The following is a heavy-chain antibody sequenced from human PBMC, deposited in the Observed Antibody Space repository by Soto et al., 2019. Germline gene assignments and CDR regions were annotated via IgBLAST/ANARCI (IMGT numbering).Heavy chain of an antibody. Sequence: QVQLQESGPGLVKPSGTLSLTCTVSGGSISSSNWWSWVRQPPGRGLEWIGEIYQSGSINYNPSLRSRVTIAVDKSKSHFSLKLSSVPAADTAVYYCARVEGLAAENWFDPWGQGTLVTVSS. CDR3: ARVEGLAAENWFDP. J-gene: IGHJ5*02. CDR1: GGSISSSNW. V-gene: IGHV4-4*02. D-gene: IGHD6-13*01. CDR2: IYQSGSI.